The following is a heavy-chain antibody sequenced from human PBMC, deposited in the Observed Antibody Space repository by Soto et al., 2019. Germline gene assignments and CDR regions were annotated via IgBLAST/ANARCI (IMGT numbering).Heavy chain of an antibody. CDR3: AHRTTTVTWWFDP. D-gene: IGHD4-17*01. J-gene: IGHJ5*02. V-gene: IGHV2-5*02. Sequence: QITLKESGPTLVKPTQTLTLTCTFYGFSLTTSGGGVGWIRQPPGKALEWHAPIYWDDDKRYSPSLKSRRTIPKDTSKNQVVLTMTNMDPADTATYFCAHRTTTVTWWFDPWAQGTLVTVSS. CDR2: IYWDDDK. CDR1: GFSLTTSGGG.